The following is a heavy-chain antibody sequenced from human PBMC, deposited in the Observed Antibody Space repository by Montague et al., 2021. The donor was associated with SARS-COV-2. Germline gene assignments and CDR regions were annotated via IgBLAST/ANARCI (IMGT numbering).Heavy chain of an antibody. Sequence: SLRLSCAASGFTFSTYYMQWVRQAPGKGLEWVAIMSYDGSSRYHVDSVKGRFTISRDNSRNTLYLQMDSLRSEDTAVYYCARDNMGSMDYWGQGTLVTVSS. D-gene: IGHD1-26*01. CDR2: MSYDGSSR. V-gene: IGHV3-30*04. CDR3: ARDNMGSMDY. J-gene: IGHJ4*02. CDR1: GFTFSTYY.